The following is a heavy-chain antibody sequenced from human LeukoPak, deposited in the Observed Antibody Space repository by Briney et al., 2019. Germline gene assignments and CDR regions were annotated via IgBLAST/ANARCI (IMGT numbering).Heavy chain of an antibody. CDR2: INPNSGGT. Sequence: GASVKVSCKPSGYTFTGYYIHWVRQAPGQGLEWMGWINPNSGGTNYAQKFQGRVTMTRDTSISTAYMELTRLRPDDTAVYYCARDARGYSYGTSYSSRWYGWGYWGQGTLVTVSS. D-gene: IGHD6-13*01. V-gene: IGHV1-2*02. CDR3: ARDARGYSYGTSYSSRWYGWGY. J-gene: IGHJ4*02. CDR1: GYTFTGYY.